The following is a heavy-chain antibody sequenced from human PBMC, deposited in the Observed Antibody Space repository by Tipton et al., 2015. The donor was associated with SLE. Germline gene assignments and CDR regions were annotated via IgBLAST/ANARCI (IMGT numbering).Heavy chain of an antibody. J-gene: IGHJ6*02. Sequence: TLSLTCTVSGGSISSSSYYWGWIRQPPGKGLEWIGSIYYSGSTYYNPSLRSRVTISVDTSKNQFSLKLSSVTAADTAVYYCARPSGDYYYGMDVWGQGTMVTVSS. CDR3: ARPSGDYYYGMDV. D-gene: IGHD4-17*01. CDR1: GGSISSSSYY. CDR2: IYYSGST. V-gene: IGHV4-39*01.